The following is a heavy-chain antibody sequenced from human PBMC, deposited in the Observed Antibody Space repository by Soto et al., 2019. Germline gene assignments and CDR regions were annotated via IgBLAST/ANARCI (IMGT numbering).Heavy chain of an antibody. Sequence: EVPLVESGGGLVKPGGSLRLACAASGFTFNDAWMSWVRQAPGKGLEWVGRIKRNTDGVTADYAAPVKGRFNITRDDANNTVSLQLNRLQTEETAIYFFTKGVSSGHYSFDFWGQGTLVTVSS. J-gene: IGHJ4*02. CDR2: IKRNTDGVTA. CDR1: GFTFNDAW. D-gene: IGHD3-22*01. V-gene: IGHV3-15*01. CDR3: TKGVSSGHYSFDF.